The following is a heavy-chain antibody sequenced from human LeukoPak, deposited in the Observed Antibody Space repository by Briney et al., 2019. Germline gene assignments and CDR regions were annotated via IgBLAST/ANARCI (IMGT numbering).Heavy chain of an antibody. V-gene: IGHV3-21*01. CDR1: GFTFSSYS. CDR2: ISSSSSYI. CDR3: ARDGEYGDYYYYYYYMDV. Sequence: QAGGSLRLSCAASGFTFSSYSMNWVRQAPGKGLEWVSSISSSSSYIYYADSVKGRFTISRDNAKNSLYLQMNSLRAEDTAVYYCARDGEYGDYYYYYYYMDVWGKGTTVTISS. D-gene: IGHD4-17*01. J-gene: IGHJ6*03.